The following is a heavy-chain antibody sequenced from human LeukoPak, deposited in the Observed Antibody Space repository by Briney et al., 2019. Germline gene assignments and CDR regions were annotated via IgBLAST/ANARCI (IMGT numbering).Heavy chain of an antibody. D-gene: IGHD2-2*01. CDR3: VSFYETY. Sequence: GGSLRLSCAASGNYWMHWVRQAPGKGLVWVSHINGDGSWTSYADSVKGRFTISKDNAKSTVYLQMNNLRAEDTAVYYCVSFYETYWGRGTLVTVSS. CDR1: GNYW. CDR2: INGDGSWT. J-gene: IGHJ4*02. V-gene: IGHV3-74*01.